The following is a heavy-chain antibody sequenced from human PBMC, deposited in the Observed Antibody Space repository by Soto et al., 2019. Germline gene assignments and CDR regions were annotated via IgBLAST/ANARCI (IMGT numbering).Heavy chain of an antibody. CDR3: ARHPGYAVPTVYATHYFNY. V-gene: IGHV4-39*01. Sequence: QLQLQESGPGLVKPSETLSLTCTVSGDSISSDNYYCGWIRQPPGKGLEWIGSIDYTGSTYYNPSLKSRVSMSVETSKSQFSLKLSSVTAADTAVYYCARHPGYAVPTVYATHYFNYWGQGILVTVST. CDR1: GDSISSDNYY. CDR2: IDYTGST. D-gene: IGHD2-8*01. J-gene: IGHJ4*02.